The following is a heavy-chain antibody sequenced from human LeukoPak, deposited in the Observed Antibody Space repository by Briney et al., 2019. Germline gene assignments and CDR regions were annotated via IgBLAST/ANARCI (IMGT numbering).Heavy chain of an antibody. J-gene: IGHJ4*02. CDR2: IYYSGST. CDR3: ARRFGEFDY. V-gene: IGHV4-59*01. D-gene: IGHD3-10*01. CDR1: GGSISSYY. Sequence: PSETLSLTCTVSGGSISSYYWSWIRQPPGKGLEWIGYIYYSGSTNYNPSLKSRATISVDTSKNQFSLKLSSVTAADTAVYYCARRFGEFDYWGQGTLVTVSS.